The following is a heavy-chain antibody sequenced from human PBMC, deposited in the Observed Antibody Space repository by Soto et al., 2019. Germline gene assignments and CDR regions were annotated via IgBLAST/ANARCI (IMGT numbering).Heavy chain of an antibody. Sequence: QVQVQESGPGLVKPSGTLSLTCAVSGGSISSSNLWSWVRQPPGKGLEWIGEIYDSGSTNYNPSLKSRATISVDKSKNQFSLKLSSVTAADTAVYYCATPIFGVVISWWNDAFDVWGRGTMVTVSS. CDR1: GGSISSSNL. CDR2: IYDSGST. V-gene: IGHV4-4*02. CDR3: ATPIFGVVISWWNDAFDV. D-gene: IGHD3-3*01. J-gene: IGHJ3*01.